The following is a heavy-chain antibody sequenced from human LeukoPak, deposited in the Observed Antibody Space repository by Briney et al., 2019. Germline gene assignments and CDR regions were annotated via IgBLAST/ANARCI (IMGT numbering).Heavy chain of an antibody. CDR3: AGGYSDYDFFDS. Sequence: GGSLRLSCTTSGLTSSNCVMTWVRQSPGKGLEWVSSISPSGGSTFYADSVKGRFTISRDNSKNTLYLQMSSLGAEDTAAYYCAGGYSDYDFFDSWGQGTLVTVSS. CDR1: GLTSSNCV. D-gene: IGHD5-12*01. CDR2: ISPSGGST. V-gene: IGHV3-23*01. J-gene: IGHJ4*02.